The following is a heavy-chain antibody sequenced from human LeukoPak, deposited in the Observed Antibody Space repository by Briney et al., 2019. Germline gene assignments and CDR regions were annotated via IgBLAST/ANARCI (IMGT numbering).Heavy chain of an antibody. CDR2: LIGSSGST. D-gene: IGHD5-12*01. CDR1: GFTSTKYA. V-gene: IGHV3-23*01. J-gene: IGHJ4*02. CDR3: SKGAYDYIEIAYFDS. Sequence: PGGSLRLSCAASGFTSTKYAMNWVRQAPGKGPEWVSVLIGSSGSTDCADSVKGRFTMSRDISKNTLFLQMNSLRAEDTAIYYCSKGAYDYIEIAYFDSWGQGTLVTVSS.